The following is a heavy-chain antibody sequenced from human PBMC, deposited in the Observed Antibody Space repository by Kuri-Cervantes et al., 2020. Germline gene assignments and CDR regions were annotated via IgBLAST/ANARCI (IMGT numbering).Heavy chain of an antibody. CDR2: ISAYNGST. CDR1: GYTLTSYG. J-gene: IGHJ4*02. V-gene: IGHV1-18*01. CDR3: ARALYYDFWSGYYTPFFDY. Sequence: ASVKVSCKASGYTLTSYGISWVRQAPGQGLEWMGWISAYNGSTNYAQKLQGRVTMTTDTSTSTAYMELRSLRSDDTAVYYCARALYYDFWSGYYTPFFDYWGQGTLVTVSS. D-gene: IGHD3-3*01.